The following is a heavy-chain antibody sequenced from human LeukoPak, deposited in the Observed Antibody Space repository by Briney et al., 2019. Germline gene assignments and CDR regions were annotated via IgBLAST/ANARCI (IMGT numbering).Heavy chain of an antibody. J-gene: IGHJ4*02. V-gene: IGHV4-59*02. CDR3: ARVGTYGSGSYLSWLDY. CDR1: GGSVSSYY. Sequence: PSETLSLTCTVSGGSVSSYYWSWIRQPPGKGLEWIGYIYYSGSTNYNPALESRVTISVDTSKNQFSLKLSSVTAADTAVYYCARVGTYGSGSYLSWLDYWGQGTLVTVSS. D-gene: IGHD3-10*01. CDR2: IYYSGST.